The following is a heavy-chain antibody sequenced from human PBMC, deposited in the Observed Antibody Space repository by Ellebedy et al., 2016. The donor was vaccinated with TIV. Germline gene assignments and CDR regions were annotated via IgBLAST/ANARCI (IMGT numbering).Heavy chain of an antibody. CDR3: AKDKNSLQLRPFGYYYYGMDV. V-gene: IGHV3-53*01. CDR2: IYSGGST. D-gene: IGHD5-18*01. J-gene: IGHJ6*02. CDR1: GFTVSSNY. Sequence: GESLKISXAASGFTVSSNYMSWVRQAPGKGLEWVSVIYSGGSTYYADSVKGRFTISRDNSKNTLYLQMNSLRAEDTAVYYCAKDKNSLQLRPFGYYYYGMDVWGQGTTVTVSS.